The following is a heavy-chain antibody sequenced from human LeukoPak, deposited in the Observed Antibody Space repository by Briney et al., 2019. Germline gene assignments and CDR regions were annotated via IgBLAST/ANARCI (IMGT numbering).Heavy chain of an antibody. CDR1: GGSISSGDYY. V-gene: IGHV4-30-4*08. D-gene: IGHD2-21*01. CDR3: ARSFGIAPFDY. Sequence: SETLSLTCTVSGGSISSGDYYWSWIRQPPGKGLEWIGYIYYSGSTYYNPSLKSRVTISVDTSKNQFSLKLSSVTAADTAVYYCARSFGIAPFDYWGQGTLVTVSS. J-gene: IGHJ4*02. CDR2: IYYSGST.